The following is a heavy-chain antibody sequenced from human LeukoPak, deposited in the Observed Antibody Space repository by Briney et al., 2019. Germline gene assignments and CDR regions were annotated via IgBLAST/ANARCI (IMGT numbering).Heavy chain of an antibody. D-gene: IGHD3-9*01. J-gene: IGHJ5*02. V-gene: IGHV1-2*02. CDR3: ARDRVGITISSRQMDWFDP. CDR1: GYTFTGYY. CDR2: INPNSGGT. Sequence: ASVKVSCKASGYTFTGYYMHWVRQAPGQGLEWMGWINPNSGGTNYAQKFQGRVTITRDTSISTAYMELSRLRSEDTAVYYCARDRVGITISSRQMDWFDPWDQGTLVTVSS.